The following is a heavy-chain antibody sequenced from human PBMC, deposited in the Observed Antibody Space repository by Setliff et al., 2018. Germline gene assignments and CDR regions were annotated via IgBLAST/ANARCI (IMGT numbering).Heavy chain of an antibody. V-gene: IGHV1-2*02. J-gene: IGHJ4*02. CDR1: GYTFTAYY. CDR3: ARGRNIAARLLDS. D-gene: IGHD6-6*01. CDR2: INPGSGAT. Sequence: GASVKVSCKASGYTFTAYYMRWVRQAPGQGLEWMGWINPGSGATNLAQRFQGRVTMTRDTSISTAYMELSSVTAADTAVYYCARGRNIAARLLDSWGQGTLVTVSS.